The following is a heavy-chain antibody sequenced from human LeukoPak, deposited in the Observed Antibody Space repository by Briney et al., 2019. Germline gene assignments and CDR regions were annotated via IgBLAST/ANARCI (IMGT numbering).Heavy chain of an antibody. CDR3: GRDCSSGSVDY. CDR2: IWSDGSNT. V-gene: IGHV3-33*01. J-gene: IGHJ4*02. Sequence: PGRSLRLSCSASGFTVSGYGMRSVRPAPGKGLEWGAVIWSDGSNTYYAYSVKGRFTISRDNSKNTLYLQMNSLRAQDMVVYYCGRDCSSGSVDYWGQGTLVSVSS. CDR1: GFTVSGYG. D-gene: IGHD1-26*01.